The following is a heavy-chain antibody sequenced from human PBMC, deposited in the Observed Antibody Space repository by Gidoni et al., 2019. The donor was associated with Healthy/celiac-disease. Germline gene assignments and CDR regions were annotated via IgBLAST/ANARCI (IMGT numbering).Heavy chain of an antibody. J-gene: IGHJ4*02. V-gene: IGHV3-33*01. D-gene: IGHD2-2*01. CDR3: AREGEDIVVVPAAIELDY. CDR1: GFPFRSNG. CDR2: IWYDGSNK. Sequence: QVQLVESGGGVVQPGRARGLSGAAPGFPFRSNGLHGVRQAPGKGLEWLAVIWYDGSNKFYADSVKGRFTISRDNSKNTLYLQMNSLRAEDTAVYYCAREGEDIVVVPAAIELDYWGQGTLVTVSS.